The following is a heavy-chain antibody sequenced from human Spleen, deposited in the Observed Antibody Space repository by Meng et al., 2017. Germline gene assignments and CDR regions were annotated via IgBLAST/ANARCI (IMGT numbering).Heavy chain of an antibody. D-gene: IGHD3-16*01. Sequence: QIQPQQSGPGLVKPQATLSLTCAISGDSVSSNSAAWNWLRQSPSRGLEWLGRTYYRSKWYNDYAVSVKSRITINPDTSKNQFSLQLNSVTPEDTAVYYCARQEGAFDYWGQGTLVTVSS. CDR2: TYYRSKWYN. CDR1: GDSVSSNSAA. J-gene: IGHJ4*02. V-gene: IGHV6-1*01. CDR3: ARQEGAFDY.